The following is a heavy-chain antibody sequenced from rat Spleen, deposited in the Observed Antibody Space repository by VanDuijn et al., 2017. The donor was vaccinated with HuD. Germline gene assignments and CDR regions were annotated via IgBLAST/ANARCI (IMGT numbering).Heavy chain of an antibody. D-gene: IGHD1-6*01. V-gene: IGHV5-25*01. CDR1: GFIFSNFD. CDR2: ISPSGTGT. Sequence: EVQLVESGGGLVQPGRSLKLSCAASGFIFSNFDLAWVRQAPTKGLEWVASISPSGTGTYYRDSVKGRFTVSRDNAKSTLSLQMDSLRSEDTATYYCARRHYGYTDYFDYWGQGVMVTVSS. J-gene: IGHJ2*01. CDR3: ARRHYGYTDYFDY.